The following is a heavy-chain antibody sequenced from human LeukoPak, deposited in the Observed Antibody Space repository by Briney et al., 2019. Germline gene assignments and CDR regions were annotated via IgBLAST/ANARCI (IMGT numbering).Heavy chain of an antibody. V-gene: IGHV3-23*01. D-gene: IGHD1-7*01. Sequence: GGSLRLSCAASGFTFSSYAMNWVRQAPGKGLEWVSTISGGGGSTYYADSVKGCFTISRDNSKNTLFLQMNSLRAEDTAVYYCAKRRGLELLYYYYMDVWGKGTTVTVSS. CDR2: ISGGGGST. CDR1: GFTFSSYA. CDR3: AKRRGLELLYYYYMDV. J-gene: IGHJ6*03.